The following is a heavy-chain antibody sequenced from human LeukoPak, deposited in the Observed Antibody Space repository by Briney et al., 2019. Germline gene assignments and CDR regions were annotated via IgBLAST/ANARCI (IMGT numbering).Heavy chain of an antibody. J-gene: IGHJ4*02. Sequence: GESLKISCKGSGYSFTSYWIGWVRQMPGKGLEWMGIIYPGDSDTRYSPSFQGQVTISADKSISTAYLQWSSLKASDTAMYYCARLDCSGGSCYPFDYWGQGTLVTVSS. D-gene: IGHD2-15*01. V-gene: IGHV5-51*01. CDR3: ARLDCSGGSCYPFDY. CDR1: GYSFTSYW. CDR2: IYPGDSDT.